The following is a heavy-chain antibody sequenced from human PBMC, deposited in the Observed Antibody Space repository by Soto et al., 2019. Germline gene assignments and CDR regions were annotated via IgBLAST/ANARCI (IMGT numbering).Heavy chain of an antibody. D-gene: IGHD1-26*01. CDR3: ERDRQLEPLIY. CDR2: VSGYNRNT. CDR1: GYTFTNYG. Sequence: QVQLVQSGVEVKMPGASVKLACKASGYTFTNYGLTWVRQVPGQGLEWIGWVSGYNRNTNYAQKFEDRVIMTTDTSTSTAFMELRSLRPDDTEIYFCERDRQLEPLIYWGQGTLHTVSP. J-gene: IGHJ4*02. V-gene: IGHV1-18*01.